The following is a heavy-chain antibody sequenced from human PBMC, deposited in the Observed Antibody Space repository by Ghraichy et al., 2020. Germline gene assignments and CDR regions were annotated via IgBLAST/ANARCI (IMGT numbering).Heavy chain of an antibody. V-gene: IGHV3-21*01. CDR3: ARDPGYCSGGRCYLEQFDY. J-gene: IGHJ4*02. D-gene: IGHD2-15*01. CDR2: ISSSSSYI. CDR1: GFTFSSYR. Sequence: GESLNISCAASGFTFSSYRMNWVRQAPGKGLEWVSFISSSSSYIEYADSVKGRFTISRDSAKNSLYLQMNSLRAEDTAVYYCARDPGYCSGGRCYLEQFDYWGQGTLVTVSS.